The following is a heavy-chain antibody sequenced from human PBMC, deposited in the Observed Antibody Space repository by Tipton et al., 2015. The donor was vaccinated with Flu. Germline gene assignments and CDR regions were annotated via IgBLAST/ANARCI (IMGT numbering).Heavy chain of an antibody. J-gene: IGHJ3*02. Sequence: LRLSCTVSGGSISSYYWSWIRQPPGKGLEWIGYIYYSGSTNYNPSLKSRVTISVDTSKNQFSLKLSSVTAADTAVYYCARDSYGSSWTGGAFDIWGQGTMVTVSS. CDR1: GGSISSYY. D-gene: IGHD6-13*01. CDR3: ARDSYGSSWTGGAFDI. V-gene: IGHV4-59*12. CDR2: IYYSGST.